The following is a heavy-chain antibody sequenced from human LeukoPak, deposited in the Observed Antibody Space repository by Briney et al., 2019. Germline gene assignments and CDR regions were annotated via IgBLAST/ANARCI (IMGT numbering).Heavy chain of an antibody. CDR2: IYTSGNN. V-gene: IGHV4-4*07. Sequence: PSETLSLTCNVSGGSISGYYWTWIRQPAGKGLEWIGRIYTSGNNNYNPALKSGVTMSLDTSKNPFSLNLTSVTAADTAVYYCAREGTVVSRGLDYWGQGTLVTVSS. D-gene: IGHD2-15*01. CDR1: GGSISGYY. CDR3: AREGTVVSRGLDY. J-gene: IGHJ4*02.